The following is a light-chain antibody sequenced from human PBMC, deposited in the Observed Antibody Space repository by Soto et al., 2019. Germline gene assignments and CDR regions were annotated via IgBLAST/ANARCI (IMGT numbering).Light chain of an antibody. V-gene: IGKV3-15*01. CDR2: DAS. CDR3: QQYGGSPT. J-gene: IGKJ1*01. Sequence: ETVMTQSPATLSVSPGERATLSCRASQSISSNLAWFQQKPGQAPRLLIYDASTMATGFPARFSGSGSGTEFTLTISRLEPEDSAVYFCQQYGGSPTFGQGTKVDIK. CDR1: QSISSN.